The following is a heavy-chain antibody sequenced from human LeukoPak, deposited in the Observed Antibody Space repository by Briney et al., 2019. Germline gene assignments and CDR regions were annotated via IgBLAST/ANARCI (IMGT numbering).Heavy chain of an antibody. V-gene: IGHV1-2*06. Sequence: ASVKVSCKASGYTFTGYYMHWVRQAPGQGLEWMGRINPNSGGTNYAQKFQGRVTMTRDTSISTAYMELSRLRSDDTAVYYCARERTYYYGSGSYYNVNEFDPWGQGTLVTVSS. CDR1: GYTFTGYY. CDR2: INPNSGGT. J-gene: IGHJ5*02. CDR3: ARERTYYYGSGSYYNVNEFDP. D-gene: IGHD3-10*01.